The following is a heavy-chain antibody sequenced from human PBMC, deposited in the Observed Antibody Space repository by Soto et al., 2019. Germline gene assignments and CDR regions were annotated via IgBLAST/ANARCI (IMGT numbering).Heavy chain of an antibody. D-gene: IGHD4-17*01. CDR2: ISSSSGYT. V-gene: IGHV3-11*06. CDR3: AKEYGRLDY. CDR1: GFTFSDYY. J-gene: IGHJ4*02. Sequence: GGSLRLSCAASGFTFSDYYMSWIRQAPGKGLEWVSYISSSSGYTNYADSVKGRFTISRDNAKNSLYLQMNSLRTEDTAVYYCAKEYGRLDYWGQGTLVTVSS.